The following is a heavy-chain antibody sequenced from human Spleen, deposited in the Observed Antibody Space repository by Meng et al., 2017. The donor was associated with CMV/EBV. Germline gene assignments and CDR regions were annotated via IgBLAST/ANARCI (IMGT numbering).Heavy chain of an antibody. D-gene: IGHD2-21*01. Sequence: KVSCKASGYSFTTYWIGWLRQTPGKGLDWMGIIYPDDSDTRYNPSFQGQVTITADKSISTVYLQWSSLKASDTAIYYCARHPYGDYYYYYGMDVWGQGTTVTVSS. J-gene: IGHJ6*02. CDR2: IYPDDSDT. V-gene: IGHV5-51*01. CDR3: ARHPYGDYYYYYGMDV. CDR1: GYSFTTYW.